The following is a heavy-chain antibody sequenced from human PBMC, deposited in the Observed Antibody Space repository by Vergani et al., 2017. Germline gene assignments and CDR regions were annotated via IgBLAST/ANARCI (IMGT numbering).Heavy chain of an antibody. V-gene: IGHV4-39*07. CDR1: GGSISSSSSY. Sequence: QLQLQESGPGLVKPSETLYLTCTVAGGSISSSSSYWGWISQPPGKGLEWIGSIYYSWSTYYNPSLKSRVTISVDTSKNQCSLKLSSVTAADTAVYYCARDCRFGESTRFDPWGQGTLVTVSS. D-gene: IGHD3-10*01. J-gene: IGHJ5*02. CDR2: IYYSWST. CDR3: ARDCRFGESTRFDP.